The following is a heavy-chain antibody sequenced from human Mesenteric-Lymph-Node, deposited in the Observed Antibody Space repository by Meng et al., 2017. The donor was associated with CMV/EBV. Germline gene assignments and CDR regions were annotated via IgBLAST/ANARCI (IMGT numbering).Heavy chain of an antibody. CDR3: AREGMDRGPILNALDL. CDR2: TSEGGTT. Sequence: GGSFSGYYSSWIRQSPGKGLEWIGETSEGGTTTYNPAFKSRVTISVDTSKNQFSLRLTSVTAADTAVYYCAREGMDRGPILNALDLWGQGTLVTVSS. V-gene: IGHV4-34*01. D-gene: IGHD3-10*01. CDR1: GGSFSGYY. J-gene: IGHJ3*01.